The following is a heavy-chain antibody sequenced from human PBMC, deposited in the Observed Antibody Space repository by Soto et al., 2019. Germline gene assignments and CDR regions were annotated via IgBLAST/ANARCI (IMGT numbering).Heavy chain of an antibody. Sequence: ASVKVSCKTSGYTFTGFYMHWVRQAPGHGLEWMGWINSNSGDTNYAQKFRGRVTVTRDTSISTVYMELSRLTSDDTAIYYCARDNKFGGVLAIFDNWGQGALVTVSS. J-gene: IGHJ4*02. D-gene: IGHD3-16*02. CDR2: INSNSGDT. V-gene: IGHV1-2*02. CDR3: ARDNKFGGVLAIFDN. CDR1: GYTFTGFY.